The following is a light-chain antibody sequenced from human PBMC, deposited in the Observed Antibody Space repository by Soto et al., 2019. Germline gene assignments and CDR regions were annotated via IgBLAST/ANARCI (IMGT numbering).Light chain of an antibody. CDR1: ERIYSAY. CDR3: QQYGTSPRT. V-gene: IGKV3-20*01. Sequence: VLTQSPSNMTLSRGARATRSGITSERIYSAYLGWYQQKPGKAPRLLIHGASTRATGIPARFSGSGSGTDFTLTISRLQPEDFAVYYCQQYGTSPRTFGQGTKVDIK. CDR2: GAS. J-gene: IGKJ1*01.